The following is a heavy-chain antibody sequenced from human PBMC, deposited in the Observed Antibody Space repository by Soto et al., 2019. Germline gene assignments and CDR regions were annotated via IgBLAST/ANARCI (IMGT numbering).Heavy chain of an antibody. Sequence: LRLSCAASGFTFNNAWMNWVRQAPGKGLEWVGRVKTKTDGETTDYAAPAKGRFTISRDDSINTLYLQMNSLEIEDTAVYFCTSRIRTTNDYWGQGTLVTVSS. CDR1: GFTFNNAW. J-gene: IGHJ4*02. CDR3: TSRIRTTNDY. CDR2: VKTKTDGETT. D-gene: IGHD1-1*01. V-gene: IGHV3-15*07.